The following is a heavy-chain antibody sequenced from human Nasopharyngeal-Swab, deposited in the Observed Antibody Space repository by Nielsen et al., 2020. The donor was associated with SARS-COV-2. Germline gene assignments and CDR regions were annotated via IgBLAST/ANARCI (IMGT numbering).Heavy chain of an antibody. J-gene: IGHJ6*02. Sequence: GGSLRLPFAASGFTFSSYAMSWVRQAPGKGLEWVSAISGSGGSTYYADSVKGRFTISRDNSKNTLYLQMNSLRAEDTAVYYCAKGMGGVIAVAGVISGMDVWGQGTTVTVSS. D-gene: IGHD6-19*01. CDR1: GFTFSSYA. CDR3: AKGMGGVIAVAGVISGMDV. V-gene: IGHV3-23*01. CDR2: ISGSGGST.